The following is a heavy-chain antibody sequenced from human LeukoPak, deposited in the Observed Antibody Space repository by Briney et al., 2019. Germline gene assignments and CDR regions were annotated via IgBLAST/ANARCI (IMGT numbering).Heavy chain of an antibody. CDR2: MNEYGGDI. V-gene: IGHV3-7*01. CDR1: GFNFGGFS. CDR3: ARPRGCNSGRCNNFDY. J-gene: IGHJ4*02. Sequence: LPGGSLRLSCAASGFNFGGFSMSWVRQAPGKGLEWVTHMNEYGGDIFYVDSVKDRFTISRDNAKNLPYLQMNSLRAEDTAVYFCARPRGCNSGRCNNFDYWAREPWSPSPQ. D-gene: IGHD2-8*01.